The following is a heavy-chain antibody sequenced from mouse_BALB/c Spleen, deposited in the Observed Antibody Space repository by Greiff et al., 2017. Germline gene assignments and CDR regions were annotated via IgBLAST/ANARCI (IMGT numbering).Heavy chain of an antibody. Sequence: EVQLQESGPGLVKPSQSLSLTCTVTGYSITSDYAWNWIRQFPGNKLEWMGYISYSGSTSYNPSLKSRISITRDTSKNQFFLQLNSVTTEDTATYYCARRGGHSAWFAYWGQGTLVTVSA. CDR2: ISYSGST. V-gene: IGHV3-2*02. CDR1: GYSITSDYA. CDR3: ARRGGHSAWFAY. D-gene: IGHD1-1*02. J-gene: IGHJ3*01.